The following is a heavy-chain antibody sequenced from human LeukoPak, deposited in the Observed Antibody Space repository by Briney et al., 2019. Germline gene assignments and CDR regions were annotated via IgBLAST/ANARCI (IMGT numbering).Heavy chain of an antibody. CDR3: ASIAVAGTGY. J-gene: IGHJ4*02. V-gene: IGHV3-21*01. D-gene: IGHD6-19*01. Sequence: NSGGSLRLSCAASGFTFSSYWMSWVRQAPGKGLEWVSSISSSSSYIYYADSVKGRFTISRDNAKNSLYLQMNSLRAEDTAVYYCASIAVAGTGYWGQGTLVTVSS. CDR1: GFTFSSYW. CDR2: ISSSSSYI.